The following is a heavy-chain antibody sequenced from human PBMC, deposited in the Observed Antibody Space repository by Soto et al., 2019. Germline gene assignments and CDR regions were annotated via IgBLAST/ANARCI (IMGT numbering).Heavy chain of an antibody. D-gene: IGHD2-21*01. V-gene: IGHV4-30-4*02. CDR3: ARRAVVAVTGSLDNWLDP. CDR1: GGSIINGDYY. J-gene: IGHJ5*02. CDR2: IYYSGNT. Sequence: SETLSLTCTVSGGSIINGDYYWTWIRQPPGKGLEWIGYIYYSGNTYYNPSLKSRVTISVDTSKNQFSLKVNSVTAADTAVYYCARRAVVAVTGSLDNWLDPWGQGILVTVSS.